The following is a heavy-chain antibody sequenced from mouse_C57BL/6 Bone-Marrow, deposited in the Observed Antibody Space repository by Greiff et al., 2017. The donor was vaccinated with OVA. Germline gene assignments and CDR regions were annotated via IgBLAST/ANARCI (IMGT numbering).Heavy chain of an antibody. CDR2: IYPGDGDT. CDR3: ARDYYGSPDY. CDR1: GYAFSSYW. V-gene: IGHV1-80*01. D-gene: IGHD1-1*01. J-gene: IGHJ2*01. Sequence: QVQLKESGAELVKPGASVKISCKASGYAFSSYWMNWVKQRPGKGLEWIGQIYPGDGDTNYNGKFKGKATLTADKSSSTAYMQLSSLTSEDSAVYFCARDYYGSPDYWGQGTTLTVSS.